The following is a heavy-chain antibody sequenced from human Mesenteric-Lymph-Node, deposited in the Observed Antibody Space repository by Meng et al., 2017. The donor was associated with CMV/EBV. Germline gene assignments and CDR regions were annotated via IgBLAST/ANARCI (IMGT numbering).Heavy chain of an antibody. Sequence: QVQFYQWGEGLFKPSDALSVTCAVDGGSFRGYYRNWIRQSPEKGLEWIGEINHSGSTTYNPSFTSRIIISVDTSTNQISLNMSSVIAADTAVYYCARGSSYDILTGYFDYWGQGALVTVSS. J-gene: IGHJ4*02. CDR3: ARGSSYDILTGYFDY. D-gene: IGHD3-9*01. CDR2: INHSGST. CDR1: GGSFRGYY. V-gene: IGHV4-34*01.